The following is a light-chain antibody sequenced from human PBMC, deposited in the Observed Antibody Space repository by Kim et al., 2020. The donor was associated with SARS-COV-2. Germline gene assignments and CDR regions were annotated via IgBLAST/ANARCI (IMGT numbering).Light chain of an antibody. J-gene: IGKJ2*01. Sequence: EIVLTQSPGTLSLSQGERATLYCRASQRVSSNYLAWYKGKPGQAPRLLILGASSRATGIPDRVSGSGSGTDFTLTISRLEPEDFAVYYCQQYGSSPYTFGQATNLEI. V-gene: IGKV3-20*01. CDR2: GAS. CDR3: QQYGSSPYT. CDR1: QRVSSNY.